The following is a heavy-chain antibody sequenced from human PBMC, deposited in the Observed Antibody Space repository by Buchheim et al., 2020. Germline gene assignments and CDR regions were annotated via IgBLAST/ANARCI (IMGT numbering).Heavy chain of an antibody. Sequence: QVQLQESGPGLVKPSQTLSLTCTVSGVSINTGTFYWSWIRQHPGKGLEWIGYVYYTGRAYSNPSLKSRVSMSVDTSQNQFSLNLASVTAADTAVYYCARDRGAHDFGPIDYWVQGAL. V-gene: IGHV4-31*03. CDR1: GVSINTGTFY. CDR3: ARDRGAHDFGPIDY. CDR2: VYYTGRA. J-gene: IGHJ4*02. D-gene: IGHD4-17*01.